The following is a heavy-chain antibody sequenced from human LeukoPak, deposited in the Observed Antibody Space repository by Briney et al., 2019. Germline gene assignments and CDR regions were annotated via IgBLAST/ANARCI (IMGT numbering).Heavy chain of an antibody. Sequence: SETLSLTCTVSGDSISSVSYYWGWIRQPPGKGLAWIGSIYYSGSTYYNPSLKSRVTISVDTSKNQFSLKLSSVTAADTAVYYCARSGSYGSGSYYSDANAFDIWGQGTMVTVSS. CDR2: IYYSGST. CDR3: ARSGSYGSGSYYSDANAFDI. CDR1: GDSISSVSYY. D-gene: IGHD3-10*01. V-gene: IGHV4-39*01. J-gene: IGHJ3*02.